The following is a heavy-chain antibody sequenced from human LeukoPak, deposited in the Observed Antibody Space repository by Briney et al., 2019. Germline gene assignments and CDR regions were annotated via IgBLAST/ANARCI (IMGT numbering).Heavy chain of an antibody. J-gene: IGHJ4*02. CDR1: GITFSSYW. CDR2: IKQDGGEK. V-gene: IGHV3-7*03. CDR3: ARDGRPLDY. Sequence: GGSLRLSCSDSGITFSSYWMSWVRQAPGKGLEWVANIKQDGGEKYYVDSVKGRFTISRDNAKNSLYLQMNNLRVEDTAVYYCARDGRPLDYWGQGTLVTVSS.